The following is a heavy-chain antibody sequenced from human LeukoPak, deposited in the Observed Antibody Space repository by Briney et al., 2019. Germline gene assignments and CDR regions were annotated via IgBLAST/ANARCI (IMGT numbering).Heavy chain of an antibody. D-gene: IGHD3-10*01. Sequence: PSETLSLTCTVSGGSISGYYWSWVRQSPEKGLESIGFIYSTGSTSYNPSLRSRVTISIDTSKNQFSLKLSSVTAADTAVYYCAREGLNMVRGVIPKEAWGWFDPWGQGTLVTVSS. V-gene: IGHV4-4*08. J-gene: IGHJ5*02. CDR1: GGSISGYY. CDR2: IYSTGST. CDR3: AREGLNMVRGVIPKEAWGWFDP.